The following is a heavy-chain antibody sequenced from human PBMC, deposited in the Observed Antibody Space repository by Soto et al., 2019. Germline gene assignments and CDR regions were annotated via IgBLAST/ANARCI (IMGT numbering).Heavy chain of an antibody. D-gene: IGHD2-8*02. CDR3: AKDLYIVLVSNAFDI. CDR2: ISGSGGST. Sequence: GGSLRLSCAASGFTFSSYAMRWVRQAPGKGLEWVSAISGSGGSTYYADSVKGRFTISRDNSKNTLYLQMNSLRAEDTAVYYCAKDLYIVLVSNAFDIWGQGTMVTVSS. V-gene: IGHV3-23*01. CDR1: GFTFSSYA. J-gene: IGHJ3*02.